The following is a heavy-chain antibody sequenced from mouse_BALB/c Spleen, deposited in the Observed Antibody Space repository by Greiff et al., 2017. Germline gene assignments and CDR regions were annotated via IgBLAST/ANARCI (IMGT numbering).Heavy chain of an antibody. CDR1: GFSLTSYG. J-gene: IGHJ1*01. V-gene: IGHV2-9*02. D-gene: IGHD2-14*01. CDR2: IWAGGST. CDR3: ARAYYRYDVGYFDV. Sequence: VKLMESGPGLVAPSQSLSITCTVSGFSLTSYGVHWVRQPPGKGLEWLGVIWAGGSTNYNSALMSRLSISKDNSKSQVFLKMNSLQTDDTAMYYCARAYYRYDVGYFDVWGAGTTVTVSS.